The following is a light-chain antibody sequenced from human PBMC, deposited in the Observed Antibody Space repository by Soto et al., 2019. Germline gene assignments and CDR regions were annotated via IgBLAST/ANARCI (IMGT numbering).Light chain of an antibody. J-gene: IGKJ3*01. CDR1: QSVSSY. CDR2: DAS. V-gene: IGKV3-11*01. CDR3: QQRSNWPPPGP. Sequence: EIVLTQSPATLSLSPGERATLSCRASQSVSSYLAWYQQKPGQAPRLLIYDASNRATGIPARFSGSGSGTDFALTISSLEPEYFSVYYCQQRSNWPPPGPVGPGTKVDIK.